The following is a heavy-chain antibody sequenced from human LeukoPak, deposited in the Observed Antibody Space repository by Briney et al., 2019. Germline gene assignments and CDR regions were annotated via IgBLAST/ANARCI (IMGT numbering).Heavy chain of an antibody. CDR3: ARGEPPYDSSGYYPRAEYFQH. Sequence: SETLSLTCTVSGGSISSGGYYWSWIRQHPGKGLEWIGYIYYSGSTYYNPSLKSRVTISVDTSKNQFSLKLSSVTAADTAVYYCARGEPPYDSSGYYPRAEYFQHWGKGTLVTVSS. CDR2: IYYSGST. V-gene: IGHV4-31*03. CDR1: GGSISSGGYY. D-gene: IGHD3-22*01. J-gene: IGHJ1*01.